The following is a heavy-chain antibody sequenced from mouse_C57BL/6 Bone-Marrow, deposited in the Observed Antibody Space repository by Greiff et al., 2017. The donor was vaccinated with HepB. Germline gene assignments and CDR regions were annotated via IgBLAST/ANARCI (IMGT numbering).Heavy chain of an antibody. D-gene: IGHD1-2*01. J-gene: IGHJ4*01. Sequence: VQLQQSGPELVKPGASVKISCKASGYTFTDYYMNWVKQSHGKSLEWIGDINPNNGGTSYNQKFKGKATLTVDKSSSTAYMELRSLTSEDSAVYYCAREDTTAYYYAMDYWGQGTSVTVSS. CDR1: GYTFTDYY. CDR2: INPNNGGT. CDR3: AREDTTAYYYAMDY. V-gene: IGHV1-26*01.